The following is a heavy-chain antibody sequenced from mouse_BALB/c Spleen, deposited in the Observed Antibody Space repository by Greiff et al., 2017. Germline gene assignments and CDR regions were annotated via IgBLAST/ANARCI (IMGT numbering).Heavy chain of an antibody. J-gene: IGHJ3*01. D-gene: IGHD2-3*01. CDR3: AREGLYDGYYVFAY. Sequence: QVQLQQSGPELVKPGASVRISCKASGYTFTSYYIHWVKQRPGQGLEWIGWIYPGNVNTKYNEKFKGKATLTADKSSSTAYMQLSSLTSEDSAVYFCAREGLYDGYYVFAYWGQGTLVTVSA. CDR2: IYPGNVNT. V-gene: IGHV1S56*01. CDR1: GYTFTSYY.